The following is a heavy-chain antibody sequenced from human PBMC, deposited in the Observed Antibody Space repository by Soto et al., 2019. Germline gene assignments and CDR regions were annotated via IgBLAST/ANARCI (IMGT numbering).Heavy chain of an antibody. V-gene: IGHV5-10-1*01. Sequence: GESLKISCKGSGYSFTSYWISCVRQMPGKGLEWMGRIDPSDSYTNYSPSFQGHVTISADKSISTAYLQWSSLKASDAAMYYCARHEGGRVRGVIWDAACFDPWGQGTLVXV. D-gene: IGHD3-10*01. J-gene: IGHJ5*02. CDR1: GYSFTSYW. CDR2: IDPSDSYT. CDR3: ARHEGGRVRGVIWDAACFDP.